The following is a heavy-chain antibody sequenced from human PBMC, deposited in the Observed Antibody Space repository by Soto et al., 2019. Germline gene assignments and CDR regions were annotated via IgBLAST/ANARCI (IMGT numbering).Heavy chain of an antibody. Sequence: QVQLVESGGGVVQPGRSLRLSCAASGFTFSSYGMHWVRQAPGKGLEWVAVISYDGSNKYYADSMKGRFTISRDNSKNTLYLQMNSLSAEDTAVYYCAGLVVAATDAFDIWGQGTMVTVSS. D-gene: IGHD2-15*01. V-gene: IGHV3-30*03. J-gene: IGHJ3*02. CDR3: AGLVVAATDAFDI. CDR2: ISYDGSNK. CDR1: GFTFSSYG.